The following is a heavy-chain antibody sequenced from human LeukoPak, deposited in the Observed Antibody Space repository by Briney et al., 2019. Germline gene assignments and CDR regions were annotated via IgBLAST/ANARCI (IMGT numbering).Heavy chain of an antibody. D-gene: IGHD1-26*01. V-gene: IGHV4-59*01. CDR1: GGSTNNYY. CDR2: IYYSGST. CDR3: ASGAYSYYYMDV. Sequence: PSETLSLTCTVSGGSTNNYYWTWIRQPPGKGLEWSGYIYYSGSTNYNPSLKSRVTISVDTSKNQFSLKLSSVTAADTAVYYCASGAYSYYYMDVWGKGTTVTISS. J-gene: IGHJ6*03.